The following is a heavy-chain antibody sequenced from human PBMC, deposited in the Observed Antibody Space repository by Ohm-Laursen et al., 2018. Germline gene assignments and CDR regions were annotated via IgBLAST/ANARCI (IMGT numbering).Heavy chain of an antibody. Sequence: SLRLSCTASGFTFSTYSMNWVRQAPGKGLEWLSYIDASGGTIYYADSMEGRFTISRDNAKNELYLQMNGLRGEDTAVYYCARGAPFYGGFDYWGQGTLVTVFS. V-gene: IGHV3-48*01. CDR1: GFTFSTYS. J-gene: IGHJ4*02. CDR3: ARGAPFYGGFDY. CDR2: IDASGGTI. D-gene: IGHD4-17*01.